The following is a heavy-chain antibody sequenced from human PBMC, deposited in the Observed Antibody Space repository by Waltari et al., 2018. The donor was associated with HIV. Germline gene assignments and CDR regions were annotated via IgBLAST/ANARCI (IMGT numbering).Heavy chain of an antibody. V-gene: IGHV6-1*01. Sequence: QVYLEQSGPGLVKPSQTLTLTCVIPGDSVSSDSAAWNWIRQSPSTGLEWLGRTYHRSKWSTDYAESVRGRITITPDTSNNQCSLHLTSVTADDTAMYFCARDSLSLDFWGQGSLVVVSS. CDR3: ARDSLSLDF. CDR1: GDSVSSDSAA. CDR2: TYHRSKWST. D-gene: IGHD3-16*01. J-gene: IGHJ4*02.